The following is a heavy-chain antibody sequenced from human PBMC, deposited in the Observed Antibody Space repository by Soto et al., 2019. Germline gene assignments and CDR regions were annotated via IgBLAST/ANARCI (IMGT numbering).Heavy chain of an antibody. CDR2: IWYDGSNK. V-gene: IGHV3-33*01. J-gene: IGHJ4*02. D-gene: IGHD6-6*01. CDR3: ARGIAASPVLAAGPWGL. CDR1: GFTFSSYG. Sequence: QVQLVESGGGVVQPGRSLRLSCAASGFTFSSYGMHWVRQAPGKGLEWVAVIWYDGSNKYYADSVKGRFTISRDNSKNTLYLQMNSLRAEDTAVYYCARGIAASPVLAAGPWGLWGQGTLVTVSS.